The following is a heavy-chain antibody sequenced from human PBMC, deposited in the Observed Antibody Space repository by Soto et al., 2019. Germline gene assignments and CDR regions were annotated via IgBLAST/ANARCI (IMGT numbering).Heavy chain of an antibody. Sequence: SSTLSLTCSVSGGSMSKFYWSWILKTAGKGLEWMGRVYATGTSDYNPSLRSRIAMSVDISKKTFSLRLRSVTFAHTSVYYCVRDLANTLRDCFDPWGQGILVTVSS. CDR2: VYATGTS. CDR3: VRDLANTLRDCFDP. CDR1: GGSMSKFY. J-gene: IGHJ5*02. V-gene: IGHV4-4*07. D-gene: IGHD4-17*01.